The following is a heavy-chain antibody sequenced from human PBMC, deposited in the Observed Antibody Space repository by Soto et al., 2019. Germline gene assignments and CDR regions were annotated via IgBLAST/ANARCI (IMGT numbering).Heavy chain of an antibody. CDR2: INPNSGGT. D-gene: IGHD1-26*01. Sequence: QVQLVQSGAEVKKPGASVKVSCKASGYTFTGYYMHWVRQAPGQGLEWMGWINPNSGGTNYAQKFQGWVTMTRDTSISTAYMELSRLRSDDTAVYCWARDIVGGRLDAFDIWGQGTMVTVSS. V-gene: IGHV1-2*04. J-gene: IGHJ3*02. CDR1: GYTFTGYY. CDR3: ARDIVGGRLDAFDI.